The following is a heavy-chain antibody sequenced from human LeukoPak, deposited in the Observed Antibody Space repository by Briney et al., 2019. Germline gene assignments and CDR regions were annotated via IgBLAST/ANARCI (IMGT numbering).Heavy chain of an antibody. Sequence: GGSLRLSYAASGFTFSIFWMHWVRRAPGKGPVWVSRINSDGSSTDYADSVKGRFTISRDNAKNTLYLQMNSQRAEDTAVYYCARRWAVAAVDYWGQGTLVTVSS. D-gene: IGHD6-19*01. CDR3: ARRWAVAAVDY. CDR2: INSDGSST. V-gene: IGHV3-74*01. J-gene: IGHJ4*02. CDR1: GFTFSIFW.